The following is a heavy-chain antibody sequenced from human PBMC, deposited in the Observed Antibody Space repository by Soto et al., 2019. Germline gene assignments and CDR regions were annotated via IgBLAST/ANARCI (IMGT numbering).Heavy chain of an antibody. CDR1: GYNFIGQY. D-gene: IGHD3-3*01. CDR2: INPSGGGT. J-gene: IGHJ4*02. CDR3: ARLLGVHNTQPFCLGYFAY. Sequence: ASVKVACKASGYNFIGQYIHWVRQAPGQGLEWMGIINPSGGGTTYAQKFQGRVVMTSDASTSTVYVELSGLTSEDTAIYFCARLLGVHNTQPFCLGYFAYPGQRTLVTVSA. V-gene: IGHV1-46*01.